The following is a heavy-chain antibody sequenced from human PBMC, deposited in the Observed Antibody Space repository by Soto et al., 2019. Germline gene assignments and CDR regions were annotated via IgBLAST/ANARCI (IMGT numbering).Heavy chain of an antibody. J-gene: IGHJ6*02. Sequence: QVQLQESGPGLVKPSETLSLTCAVSGYSISSGYYWGWIRQPPGKGLEWIGSIYHSGSTYYNPSLKSRVTISVDTSKNQFSLKLSSVTAADPAVYYCAREFWATYYYDGMDVWGQGTTVTVSS. V-gene: IGHV4-38-2*02. CDR3: AREFWATYYYDGMDV. CDR2: IYHSGST. CDR1: GYSISSGYY. D-gene: IGHD7-27*01.